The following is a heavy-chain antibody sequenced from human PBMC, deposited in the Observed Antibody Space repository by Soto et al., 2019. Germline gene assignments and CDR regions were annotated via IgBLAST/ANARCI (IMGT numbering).Heavy chain of an antibody. V-gene: IGHV1-2*04. Sequence: GASVKVSCKASGYTFNDYYIYWVRQAPGQGLEWVACIYPNGARTTYAQKFRDWVTVTRDTSIGTAYLELTGLKSDDTAIYYCARDKVIDDFGLGGLDDWGQGTVVTVAS. D-gene: IGHD3-16*01. CDR3: ARDKVIDDFGLGGLDD. CDR2: IYPNGART. J-gene: IGHJ4*02. CDR1: GYTFNDYY.